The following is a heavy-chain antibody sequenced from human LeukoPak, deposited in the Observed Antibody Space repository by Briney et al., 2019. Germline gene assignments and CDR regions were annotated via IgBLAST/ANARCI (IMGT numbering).Heavy chain of an antibody. V-gene: IGHV1-2*02. CDR1: GYTFTSYY. Sequence: ASVKVSCKASGYTFTSYYMHWVRQAPGQGLEWMGWINPNSGGTNYAQKFQRTVTMTIHTSISTAYMELSRLRSDDTAVYYCASMYCSSTSCYSYYYYGMDVWGQGTTVTVSS. D-gene: IGHD2-2*01. CDR3: ASMYCSSTSCYSYYYYGMDV. CDR2: INPNSGGT. J-gene: IGHJ6*02.